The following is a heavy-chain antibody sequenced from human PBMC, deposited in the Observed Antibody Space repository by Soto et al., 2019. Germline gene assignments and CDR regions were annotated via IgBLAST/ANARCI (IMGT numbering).Heavy chain of an antibody. D-gene: IGHD2-2*01. CDR1: GFTFSNAW. J-gene: IGHJ3*02. CDR3: TTAVVVPAADAFDI. Sequence: GGSLRLSCAASGFTFSNAWMSWVRQAPGKGLEWVGRIKSKTDGGTTDYAAPVKGRFTISRDDSKNTLYLQMNSLKTEDTAVYYCTTAVVVPAADAFDIWGQGTMVTVSS. V-gene: IGHV3-15*01. CDR2: IKSKTDGGTT.